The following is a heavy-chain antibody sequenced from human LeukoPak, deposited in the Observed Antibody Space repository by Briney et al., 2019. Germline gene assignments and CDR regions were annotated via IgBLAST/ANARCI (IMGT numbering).Heavy chain of an antibody. D-gene: IGHD6-13*01. CDR2: INHSGST. J-gene: IGHJ4*02. Sequence: SETLSLTCAVYGGSFSGYYWSWIRQPPGKGLEWIGEINHSGSTNYNPSLKSRVIISVDTSKNQFSLKLSSVTAADTAVYYCARWRIAAAGSAGNVPVKSGFDYWGQGTLVTVSS. CDR3: ARWRIAAAGSAGNVPVKSGFDY. CDR1: GGSFSGYY. V-gene: IGHV4-34*01.